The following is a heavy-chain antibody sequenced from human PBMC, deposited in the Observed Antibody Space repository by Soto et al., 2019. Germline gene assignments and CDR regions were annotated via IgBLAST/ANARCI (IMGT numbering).Heavy chain of an antibody. CDR3: LEGDYN. V-gene: IGHV3-48*01. J-gene: IGHJ4*02. CDR2: IRATGVT. CDR1: GITFSSHA. D-gene: IGHD4-17*01. Sequence: EVQLVESGGDLVQPGGSLRLSCAASGITFSSHAMNWVRQAPGKGLEWVASIRATGVTYYADSVKGRFIISRDNAKDSLFLQWGSLRVENTAVDYCLEGDYNWGQGTLVTVSS.